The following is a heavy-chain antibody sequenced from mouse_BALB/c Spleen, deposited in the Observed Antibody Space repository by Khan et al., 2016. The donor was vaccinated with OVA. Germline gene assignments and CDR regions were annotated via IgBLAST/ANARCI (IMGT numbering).Heavy chain of an antibody. J-gene: IGHJ4*01. CDR1: GYAFTNYG. D-gene: IGHD2-14*01. CDR3: ARVGYHGTMDN. CDR2: INTYTGEP. V-gene: IGHV9-3-1*01. Sequence: QIQLVQSGPELKKPGETVKISCKASGYAFTNYGMNWVKQAPGKGLKWMGWINTYTGEPTYADDFKGRFAFSLETSASTAYLQINNLKNEDTATDCSARVGYHGTMDNWGQGTSVTVSA.